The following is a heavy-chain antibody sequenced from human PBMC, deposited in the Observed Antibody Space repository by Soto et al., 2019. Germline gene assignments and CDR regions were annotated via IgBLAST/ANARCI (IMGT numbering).Heavy chain of an antibody. J-gene: IGHJ4*02. CDR1: GFTFSSYG. Sequence: QVQLVESGGGVVQPGRSLRLSCAASGFTFSSYGMHWVRQAPGKGLEWVAVIWYDGSNKYYADSVKGRFTISRDNSKNTLYLQMNSLRAEDTAVYYCARDRDSSSWYYFAYWGQGTLVTVAS. D-gene: IGHD6-13*01. V-gene: IGHV3-33*01. CDR2: IWYDGSNK. CDR3: ARDRDSSSWYYFAY.